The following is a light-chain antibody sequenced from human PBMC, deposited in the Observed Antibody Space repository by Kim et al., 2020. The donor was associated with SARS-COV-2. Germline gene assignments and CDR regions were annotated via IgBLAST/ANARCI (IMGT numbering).Light chain of an antibody. Sequence: PGEGDTRACRASDSSGINLAWYQQARDQAHRLHIYDATIRATGIPDKFRGSGSGTDFTLTISSLDPEDVAIDVCQQHSKRTHAASFGGGTKVDIK. J-gene: IGKJ4*01. CDR3: QQHSKRTHAAS. CDR2: DAT. CDR1: DSSGIN. V-gene: IGKV3-11*01.